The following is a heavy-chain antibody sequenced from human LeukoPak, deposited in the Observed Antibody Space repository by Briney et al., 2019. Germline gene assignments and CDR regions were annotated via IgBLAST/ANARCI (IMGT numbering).Heavy chain of an antibody. CDR2: LSGSGGST. V-gene: IGHV3-23*01. CDR1: GFTFSSYV. CDR3: AKDRSWGLDY. J-gene: IGHJ4*02. Sequence: GGSLRLSCAASGFTFSSYVMTWVRQAPGKGLEWVSALSGSGGSTYYADSVKGRFTISRDNSKNTLYLQMNSLRAEDTAIYYCAKDRSWGLDYWGQGTLVTVSS. D-gene: IGHD7-27*01.